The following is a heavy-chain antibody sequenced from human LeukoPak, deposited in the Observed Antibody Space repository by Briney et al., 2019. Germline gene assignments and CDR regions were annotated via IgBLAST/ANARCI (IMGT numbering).Heavy chain of an antibody. V-gene: IGHV1-2*02. Sequence: ASVKVSCKASRYTFTGHSIHWVRQAPGQGLEWMGWVSPKSGGTKYAQKFQGRVTMTRDTSISTVYMELTSLRSDDTAVYYCTRDPGVTNWFDPWGQGTLVTVSS. CDR1: RYTFTGHS. CDR2: VSPKSGGT. D-gene: IGHD2-21*02. CDR3: TRDPGVTNWFDP. J-gene: IGHJ5*02.